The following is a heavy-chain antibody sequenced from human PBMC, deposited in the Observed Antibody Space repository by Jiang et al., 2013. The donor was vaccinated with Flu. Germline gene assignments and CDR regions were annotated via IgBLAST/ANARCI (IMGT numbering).Heavy chain of an antibody. Sequence: VQLLESGGGVVQPGRSLRLSCAASGFTLTSYAMHWVRQAPGKGLEWVALISYDGSNEHYADSVRGRFTISRDTSKNTLYLQLNSLRLEDTAVYYCARPFYVSGTYHYYYGLDVWGRGTTVTVSS. CDR3: ARPFYVSGTYHYYYGLDV. D-gene: IGHD3-10*01. V-gene: IGHV3-30-3*01. CDR2: ISYDGSNE. CDR1: GFTLTSYA. J-gene: IGHJ6*02.